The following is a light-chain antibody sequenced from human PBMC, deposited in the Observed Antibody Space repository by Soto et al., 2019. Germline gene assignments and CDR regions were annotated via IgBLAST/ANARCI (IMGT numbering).Light chain of an antibody. CDR1: SSDVGSYNL. V-gene: IGLV2-23*01. Sequence: QSALTQPASVSGSSGQSITISCTGSSSDVGSYNLVSWYQQHPGKAPKLMIYEGSKRPSGVSNRFSGSKSGTTASLTISGLEAEDEADYYCCSYAGSSSDVVFGGGTKLTVL. J-gene: IGLJ2*01. CDR3: CSYAGSSSDVV. CDR2: EGS.